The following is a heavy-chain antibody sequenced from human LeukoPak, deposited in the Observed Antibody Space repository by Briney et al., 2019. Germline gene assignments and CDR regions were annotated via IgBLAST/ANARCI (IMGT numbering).Heavy chain of an antibody. D-gene: IGHD1-14*01. CDR1: LDSTTSNF. CDR2: IHRSGST. J-gene: IGHJ4*02. V-gene: IGHV4-4*02. Sequence: SETLSLTCTVSLDSTTSNFWSWVCQPPGKGLEWIGEIHRSGSTNYNPSLQSRVTISIDRSKNQIALELSSVTAADTAVYYCAREIVGGFNPGAYWGQGTLVTVSS. CDR3: AREIVGGFNPGAY.